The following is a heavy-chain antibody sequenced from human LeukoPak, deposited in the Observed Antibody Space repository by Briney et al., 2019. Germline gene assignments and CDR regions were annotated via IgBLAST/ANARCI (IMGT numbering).Heavy chain of an antibody. D-gene: IGHD3-3*01. CDR1: GYTFTGYY. CDR2: INPNSGGT. V-gene: IGHV1-2*02. Sequence: GASVKVSCKASGYTFTGYYMHWVRQAPGQGLERMGWINPNSGGTNYAQKFQGRVTMTRDTSISTAYMELSRLRSDDTAVYYCARAWDYDFWSGYPTPYYFDYWGQGTLVTVSS. J-gene: IGHJ4*02. CDR3: ARAWDYDFWSGYPTPYYFDY.